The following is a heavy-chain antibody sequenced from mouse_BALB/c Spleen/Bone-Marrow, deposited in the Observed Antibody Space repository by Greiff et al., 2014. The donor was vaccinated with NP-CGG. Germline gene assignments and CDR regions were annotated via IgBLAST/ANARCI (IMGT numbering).Heavy chain of an antibody. Sequence: EVQLQESGPELVKPGASVKMSCKASGYTFTSYIMHWVKQNPGQGLEWIGYINPYNDGTKYNEKFKGKATLTSDKSSSTAYMELSSLTSEDSAVYYCARRWLPYAMDYWGQGTSVTVSS. CDR3: ARRWLPYAMDY. J-gene: IGHJ4*01. D-gene: IGHD2-3*01. V-gene: IGHV1-14*01. CDR1: GYTFTSYI. CDR2: INPYNDGT.